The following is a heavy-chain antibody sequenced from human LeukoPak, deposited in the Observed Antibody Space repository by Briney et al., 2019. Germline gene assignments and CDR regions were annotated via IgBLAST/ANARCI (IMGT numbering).Heavy chain of an antibody. Sequence: SETLSLTCAVYGGSFSGYYWSWIRQPPGKGLEWIGEINHSGSTNYNPSLKSRVTISVDTSKNQFSLKLSSVTAADTAVYYCASLWPYQLSAFDIWGQGTMVTASS. CDR1: GGSFSGYY. J-gene: IGHJ3*02. V-gene: IGHV4-34*01. D-gene: IGHD2-2*01. CDR2: INHSGST. CDR3: ASLWPYQLSAFDI.